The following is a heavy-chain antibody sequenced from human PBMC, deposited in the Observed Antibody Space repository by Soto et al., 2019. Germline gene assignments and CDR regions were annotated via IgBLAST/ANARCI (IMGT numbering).Heavy chain of an antibody. D-gene: IGHD1-26*01. CDR1: GFTFTKAY. Sequence: EVQLVESGGGLVEPGGSIRLSCVASGFTFTKAYMTWVRQAPGKGLEWVGRIKGSHAGGTTDYATSVKGRFTISRDDSKNTLYLQMNSLNTEDTSVYFCATEVGYPGSNLYGGYGGQGTLVTVSS. CDR2: IKGSHAGGTT. CDR3: ATEVGYPGSNLYGGY. J-gene: IGHJ4*02. V-gene: IGHV3-15*01.